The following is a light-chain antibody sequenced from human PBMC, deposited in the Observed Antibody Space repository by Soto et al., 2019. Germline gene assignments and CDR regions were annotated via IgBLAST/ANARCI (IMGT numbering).Light chain of an antibody. V-gene: IGLV2-11*01. J-gene: IGLJ2*01. CDR1: SSDVGGYNF. CDR2: DVS. Sequence: QSALTQPRSVSGSPGQSVTISCTGTSSDVGGYNFVSWYQQHSGKAPKLMIYDVSKRPSGVPDRFSGSKSGKTASLTISGLQAEDEADYYCCSYAGSYTVVFGGGTQLTVL. CDR3: CSYAGSYTVV.